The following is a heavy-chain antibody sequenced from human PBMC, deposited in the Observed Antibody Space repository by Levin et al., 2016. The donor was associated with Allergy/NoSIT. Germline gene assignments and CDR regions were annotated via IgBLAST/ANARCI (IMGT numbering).Heavy chain of an antibody. CDR2: INPNSGGT. CDR3: AREGWGDYYYMDV. J-gene: IGHJ6*03. V-gene: IGHV1-2*06. Sequence: WVRQAPGQGLEWMGRINPNSGGTNYAQKFQGRVTMTRDTSISTAYMELSRLRSDDTAVYYCAREGWGDYYYMDVWGKGTTVTVSS. D-gene: IGHD7-27*01.